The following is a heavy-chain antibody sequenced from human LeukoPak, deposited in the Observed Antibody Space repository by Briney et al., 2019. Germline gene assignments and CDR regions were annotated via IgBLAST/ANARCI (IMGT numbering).Heavy chain of an antibody. J-gene: IGHJ4*02. V-gene: IGHV1-18*01. D-gene: IGHD4-17*01. CDR2: INPYNGNK. CDR3: AREIYGRFDY. CDR1: GYTFTSYG. Sequence: ASVNASCKSSGYTFTSYGISWVRQAPGQGLEGMGWINPYNGNKNYALKVQGRVTMTTDTSTSTAYLELRSLRSDDTAIYYCAREIYGRFDYWGQGTLVAVSS.